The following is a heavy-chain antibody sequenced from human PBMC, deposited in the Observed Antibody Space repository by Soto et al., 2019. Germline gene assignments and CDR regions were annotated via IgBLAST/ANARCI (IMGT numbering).Heavy chain of an antibody. J-gene: IGHJ6*03. Sequence: PGGSLRLSCAASGFTFSSYWMHWVRQAPGKGLVCVSRINSDGSSTSYADSVKGRFTISRDNAKNTLYLQMNSLRAEDTAVYYCARAPPVATPRGNYYYYYMDVWGKGTTVTVSS. D-gene: IGHD5-12*01. CDR3: ARAPPVATPRGNYYYYYMDV. CDR2: INSDGSST. V-gene: IGHV3-74*01. CDR1: GFTFSSYW.